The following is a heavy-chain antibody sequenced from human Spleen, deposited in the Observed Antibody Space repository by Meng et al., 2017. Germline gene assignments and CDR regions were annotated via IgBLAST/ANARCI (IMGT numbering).Heavy chain of an antibody. Sequence: QVQLQEGGAGLWKSSASLFLPCVIFGGSFSDYYWSRIRQPAGKGLGWIGEMNHSGSTNYNPSLESRATISVDTSQNNLSLKLSSVTAADSAVYYCARGPTTMAHDFDYWGQGTLVTVSS. CDR2: MNHSGST. CDR3: ARGPTTMAHDFDY. D-gene: IGHD4-11*01. J-gene: IGHJ4*02. V-gene: IGHV4-34*01. CDR1: GGSFSDYY.